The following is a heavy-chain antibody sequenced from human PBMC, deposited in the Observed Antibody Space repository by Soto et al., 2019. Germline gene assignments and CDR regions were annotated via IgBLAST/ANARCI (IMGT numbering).Heavy chain of an antibody. J-gene: IGHJ4*02. D-gene: IGHD4-17*01. Sequence: ELRLVESGGGLVQRGGSLRLSCAASGVTIGNNYMSWVRQAPGKGLEWVSVTYSGGDTRYADSVKGRFTMSRDSTKNTVYLQMDSLRAEDTAVYFYARNVPVTALGYWGQGSLVTVSS. V-gene: IGHV3-66*01. CDR2: TYSGGDT. CDR1: GVTIGNNY. CDR3: ARNVPVTALGY.